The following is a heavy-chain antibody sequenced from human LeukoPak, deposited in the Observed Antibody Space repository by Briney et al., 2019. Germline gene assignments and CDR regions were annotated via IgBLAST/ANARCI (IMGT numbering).Heavy chain of an antibody. J-gene: IGHJ4*02. V-gene: IGHV3-43*02. CDR2: ISGGGGNT. CDR3: ALFGESTDYYFDY. Sequence: GGSLRLSCAASGFTFDDYAMHWVRQAPGKGLEWVSLISGGGGNTHYADSVKGRFTISRDNSKNSLYLQMYSLRTEDTALYYCALFGESTDYYFDYWGQGTLITVSS. D-gene: IGHD3-10*02. CDR1: GFTFDDYA.